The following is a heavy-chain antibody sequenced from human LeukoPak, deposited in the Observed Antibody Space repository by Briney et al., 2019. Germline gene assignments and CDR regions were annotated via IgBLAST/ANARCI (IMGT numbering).Heavy chain of an antibody. CDR2: IYYSGST. Sequence: SETLSLTCTVSGGSISSYYWSWVRQPPGKGLEWIGYIYYSGSTNYNPSLKSRVTISVDTSKNQFSLRLSSVTAADTAVYYCARVTGYMIEDYFDYWGQGTLVTVSS. CDR3: ARVTGYMIEDYFDY. CDR1: GGSISSYY. J-gene: IGHJ4*02. D-gene: IGHD3-22*01. V-gene: IGHV4-59*01.